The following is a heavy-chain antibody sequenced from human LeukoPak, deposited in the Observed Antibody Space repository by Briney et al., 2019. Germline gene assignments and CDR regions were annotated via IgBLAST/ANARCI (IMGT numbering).Heavy chain of an antibody. V-gene: IGHV4-59*08. CDR3: ARSVDY. CDR2: IYYRGRT. Sequence: SETLSLTCTVSGGSISSYYWSWIRQPPGKGLEWIGYIYYRGRTNYTPSLKSRVTISVDTSKNQFSLKLRSVTAADTAVSYCARSVDYWGQGTLVTVSS. J-gene: IGHJ4*02. CDR1: GGSISSYY.